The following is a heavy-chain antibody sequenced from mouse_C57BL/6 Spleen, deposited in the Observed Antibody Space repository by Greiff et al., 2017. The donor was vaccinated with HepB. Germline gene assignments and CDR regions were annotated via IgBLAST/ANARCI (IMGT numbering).Heavy chain of an antibody. J-gene: IGHJ3*01. D-gene: IGHD2-4*01. Sequence: QVQLKQPGAELVRPGSSVKLSCKASGYTFTSYWMHWVKQRPIQGLEWIGNIDPSDSETHYNQKFKDKATLTVDKSSSTAYMQLSSLTSEDSAVYYCARYDYDLDWFAYWGQGTLVTVSA. CDR3: ARYDYDLDWFAY. CDR1: GYTFTSYW. V-gene: IGHV1-52*01. CDR2: IDPSDSET.